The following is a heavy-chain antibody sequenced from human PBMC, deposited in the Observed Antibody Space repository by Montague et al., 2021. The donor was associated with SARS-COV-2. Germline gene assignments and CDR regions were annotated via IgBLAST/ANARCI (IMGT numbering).Heavy chain of an antibody. J-gene: IGHJ2*01. Sequence: SETLSLTCTVSGGSISGYYWSWIRQPPGKGLVWIGYIYHSGNTKYNPSLKSRVSISADTSRNQFSLRLSSVTAADTAVYYCAREYRIELWQTNWYFGLWGRGTLVTVSS. CDR1: GGSISGYY. CDR3: AREYRIELWQTNWYFGL. V-gene: IGHV4-59*01. CDR2: IYHSGNT. D-gene: IGHD5-18*01.